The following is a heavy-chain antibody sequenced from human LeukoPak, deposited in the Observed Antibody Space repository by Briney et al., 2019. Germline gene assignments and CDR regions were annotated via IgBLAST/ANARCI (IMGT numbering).Heavy chain of an antibody. CDR3: ARVLIWFGQLQNWFDP. Sequence: SETLSLTCTVSSGSISSHYWSWIRQPPGRGLEWIGYIYYSGSTDYNPSLKSRVTISVDTSKNQFSLKLSSVTAADTAVYYCARVLIWFGQLQNWFDPWGPGTLVTVSS. D-gene: IGHD3-10*01. CDR2: IYYSGST. CDR1: SGSISSHY. J-gene: IGHJ5*02. V-gene: IGHV4-59*11.